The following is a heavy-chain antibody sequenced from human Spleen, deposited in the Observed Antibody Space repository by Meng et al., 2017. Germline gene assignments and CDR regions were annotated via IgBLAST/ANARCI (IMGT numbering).Heavy chain of an antibody. CDR1: GGSFSGYY. CDR2: INHSGST. V-gene: IGHV4-34*01. D-gene: IGHD2-2*01. Sequence: SETLSLTCAVYGGSFSGYYWSWIRQPPGKGLEWIGEINHSGSTNYNPSLKSRVTISVDTSKNQFSLKLSSVTAADTAVYYCAGPYCSSTSCYEALGIWGQGTLVTVSS. CDR3: AGPYCSSTSCYEALGI. J-gene: IGHJ4*02.